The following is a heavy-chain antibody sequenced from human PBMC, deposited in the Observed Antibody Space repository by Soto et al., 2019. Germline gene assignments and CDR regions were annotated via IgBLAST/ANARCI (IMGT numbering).Heavy chain of an antibody. Sequence: SETLSLTCTGSGVSISSYYWSWIRQPPGKGLEWIGYIHYSGSTKYNPSLKSRVTISADTSKNQFSLKLSSVTAADTAVYYCARGHYDFWSGYFATIDYWGQGTLVTVSS. J-gene: IGHJ4*02. CDR3: ARGHYDFWSGYFATIDY. D-gene: IGHD3-3*01. CDR1: GVSISSYY. CDR2: IHYSGST. V-gene: IGHV4-59*08.